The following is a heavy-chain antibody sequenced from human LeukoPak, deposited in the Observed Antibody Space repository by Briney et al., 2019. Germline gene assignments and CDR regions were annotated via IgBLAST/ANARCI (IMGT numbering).Heavy chain of an antibody. D-gene: IGHD2-15*01. CDR3: AKAPVTTCRGAFCYPFDY. CDR1: GFTFSDYY. CDR2: ISSSGSTI. J-gene: IGHJ4*02. Sequence: GGSLRLSCAASGFTFSDYYMSWIRQAPGKGLEWVSYISSSGSTIYYADSVKGRFTISRDNAKNSLYLQMNSLRAEDTAVYYCAKAPVTTCRGAFCYPFDYWGLGTLVTVSS. V-gene: IGHV3-11*01.